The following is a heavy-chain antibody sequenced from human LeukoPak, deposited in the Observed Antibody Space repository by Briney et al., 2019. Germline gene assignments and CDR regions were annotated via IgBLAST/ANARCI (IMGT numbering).Heavy chain of an antibody. D-gene: IGHD3-10*01. J-gene: IGHJ4*02. CDR1: GGSFSGYY. CDR3: ARGRWFGGKFDY. Sequence: PSETLSLTCAVYGGSFSGYYWSWIRQPPGKGLEWIGEIYHSGSTNYNPSLKSRVTISVDTSKNQFSLKLSSVTAADTAVYYCARGRWFGGKFDYWGQGTLVTVSS. CDR2: IYHSGST. V-gene: IGHV4-34*01.